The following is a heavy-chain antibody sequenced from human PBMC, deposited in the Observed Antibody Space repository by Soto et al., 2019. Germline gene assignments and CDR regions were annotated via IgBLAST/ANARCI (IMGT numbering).Heavy chain of an antibody. CDR3: AIAVTTGGFDS. D-gene: IGHD4-17*01. CDR2: IIPTLPIA. CDR1: GGSSNIYT. J-gene: IGHJ4*02. Sequence: QVQLVQSGAELKKPGSSVKVSCKASGGSSNIYTISWVRQAPGQGLEWMGRIIPTLPIANYAQKFQGRVTIAADKSTGTAYMELSSLRSEDTAVYYCAIAVTTGGFDSWGQGTLVTVSS. V-gene: IGHV1-69*02.